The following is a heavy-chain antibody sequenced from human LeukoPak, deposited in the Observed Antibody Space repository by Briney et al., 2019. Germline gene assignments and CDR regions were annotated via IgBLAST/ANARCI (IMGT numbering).Heavy chain of an antibody. CDR3: TQGGDFWSGYNY. V-gene: IGHV4-59*01. CDR2: IYYSGST. D-gene: IGHD3-3*01. Sequence: PSETLSLTCTVSGGSISSYYWSWIRQPPGKGLEWIGYIYYSGSTNYNPSLKSRVTISVDTSKNQFSLKLSSVTAADTAVYYCTQGGDFWSGYNYWGQGTLVTVSS. J-gene: IGHJ4*02. CDR1: GGSISSYY.